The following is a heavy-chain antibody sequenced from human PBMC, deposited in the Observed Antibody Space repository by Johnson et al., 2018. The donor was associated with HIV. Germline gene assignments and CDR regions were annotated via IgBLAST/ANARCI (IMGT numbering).Heavy chain of an antibody. V-gene: IGHV3-23*04. CDR3: AKGGMTTVTSGAFDF. Sequence: MQLVESGGGLVQPGGSLRLSCAASGFTFSNYAMGWVRQAPRKGLEWVSVISGSGGSTYYADSVKGRFTISRDNSNNTLYLQMNSLRPEDTAVYYCAKGGMTTVTSGAFDFWGQGTMVTISS. CDR2: ISGSGGST. D-gene: IGHD4-17*01. CDR1: GFTFSNYA. J-gene: IGHJ3*01.